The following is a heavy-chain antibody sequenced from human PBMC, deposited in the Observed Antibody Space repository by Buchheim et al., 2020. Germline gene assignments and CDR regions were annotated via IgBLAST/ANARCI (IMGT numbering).Heavy chain of an antibody. Sequence: QVQLVQSGAEVKKPGASVKVSCKASGYTFTSYYMHWVRQAPGQGLEWMGIINPSGGSTSYAQKFQGRVTMTRDTSTSTGYMELSSLRSEDTAVYYCARDSHVYWSEYYGMDVWGQGTT. CDR3: ARDSHVYWSEYYGMDV. CDR1: GYTFTSYY. D-gene: IGHD2-8*02. CDR2: INPSGGST. V-gene: IGHV1-46*01. J-gene: IGHJ6*02.